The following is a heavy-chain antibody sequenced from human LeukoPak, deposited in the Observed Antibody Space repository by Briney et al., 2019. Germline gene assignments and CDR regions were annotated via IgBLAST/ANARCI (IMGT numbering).Heavy chain of an antibody. CDR1: GFTFSSYA. D-gene: IGHD5-18*01. CDR3: AKMARYSYVGVYYFDY. Sequence: GGSLRLSCAASGFTFSSYAMSWVRQAPGKWLEWVSAISGSGGSTYYADSVKGRFTISRDNSKSTLFLQMNSLRAEDTAVYYCAKMARYSYVGVYYFDYWGQGTLVTVSS. V-gene: IGHV3-23*01. J-gene: IGHJ4*02. CDR2: ISGSGGST.